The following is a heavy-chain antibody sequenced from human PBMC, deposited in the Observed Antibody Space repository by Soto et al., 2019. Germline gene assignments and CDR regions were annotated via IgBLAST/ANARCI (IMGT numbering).Heavy chain of an antibody. J-gene: IGHJ3*02. CDR3: WRDNLGFDI. CDR2: ISYSGSTI. D-gene: IGHD7-27*01. Sequence: RSLSCAASGFTSSDSYMSSIRQAPAKGLEWVSYISYSGSTIYYADSVKGRFTISRDNAKHSLYLQMNSLRSEGTAVYYCWRDNLGFDIWGQGTMVTVSS. V-gene: IGHV3-11*01. CDR1: GFTSSDSY.